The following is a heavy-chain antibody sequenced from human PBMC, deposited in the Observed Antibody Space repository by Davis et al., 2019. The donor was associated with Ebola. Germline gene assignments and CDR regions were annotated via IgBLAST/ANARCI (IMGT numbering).Heavy chain of an antibody. CDR1: GGSISSYY. CDR3: ARYRSGGMDV. V-gene: IGHV4-34*01. CDR2: IDHSGST. Sequence: SETLSLTCTVSGGSISSYYWSWIRQAPGKGLEWIGEIDHSGSTNYNPSLKSRVTISVDTSKNQFSLKLNSVTAADTAVYYCARYRSGGMDVWGQGTTVTVSS. D-gene: IGHD1-14*01. J-gene: IGHJ6*02.